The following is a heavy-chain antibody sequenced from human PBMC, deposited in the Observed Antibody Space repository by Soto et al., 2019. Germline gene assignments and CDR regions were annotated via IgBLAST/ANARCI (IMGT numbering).Heavy chain of an antibody. CDR1: GFTFGDRY. J-gene: IGHJ6*02. D-gene: IGHD4-17*01. CDR2: ISSSGFTI. CDR3: ARNTKSAAGADYYGLDV. Sequence: QGQLVESGGDLVRPGGSLRLSCATSGFTFGDRYMSWIRQAPGKGLEWVSYISSSGFTIYYADSVNGRFTISRDNANDSLYLQMNSLRAEDTAVYYCARNTKSAAGADYYGLDVWGHGTTVIVSS. V-gene: IGHV3-11*01.